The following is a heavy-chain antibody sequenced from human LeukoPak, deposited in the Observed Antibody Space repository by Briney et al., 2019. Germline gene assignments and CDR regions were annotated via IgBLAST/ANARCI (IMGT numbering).Heavy chain of an antibody. CDR2: IYYSGST. CDR1: GGSISSYY. J-gene: IGHJ3*02. D-gene: IGHD3-22*01. CDR3: ARGDSSGYYYLYEAAFDI. V-gene: IGHV4-59*01. Sequence: SETLSLTCTDSGGSISSYYWSWIRQPPGKGLEWIGYIYYSGSTNYNPSLKSRVTISVDTSKNQFSLKLSSVTAADTAVYYCARGDSSGYYYLYEAAFDIWGQGTMVTVSS.